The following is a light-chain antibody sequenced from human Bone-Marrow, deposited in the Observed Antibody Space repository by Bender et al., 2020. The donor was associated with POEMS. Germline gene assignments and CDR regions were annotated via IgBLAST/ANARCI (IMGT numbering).Light chain of an antibody. CDR2: EGS. CDR3: FSYTSSTTYV. V-gene: IGLV2-14*01. CDR1: NSDFGVYNS. Sequence: QSALTQPASVSGSPGQSVTISCTGTNSDFGVYNSVSWYQHHPGKAPELMIYEGSKRPSGVSNRFSGSRSGNTASLTISGLQAEDEADYYCFSYTSSTTYVFGTGTEVTVL. J-gene: IGLJ1*01.